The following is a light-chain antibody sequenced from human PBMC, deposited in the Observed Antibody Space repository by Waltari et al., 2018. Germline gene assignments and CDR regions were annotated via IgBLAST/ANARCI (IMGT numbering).Light chain of an antibody. CDR1: SSDVGGYNY. J-gene: IGLJ2*01. CDR2: DVS. V-gene: IGLV2-23*02. Sequence: QSVLTQPASVSGSPGQSITISCTGTSSDVGGYNYVSWYQQYPDKAPKLMIYDVSKRPSGVSNRFSGSKSGNTASLTISGLQAEDEADYYCCSYAGSSTHVLFGGGTKLTVL. CDR3: CSYAGSSTHVL.